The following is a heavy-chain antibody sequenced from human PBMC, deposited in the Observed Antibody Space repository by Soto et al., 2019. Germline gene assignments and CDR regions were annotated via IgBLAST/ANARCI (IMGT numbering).Heavy chain of an antibody. J-gene: IGHJ6*02. CDR1: GYNFAGYW. Sequence: GESLKISCKTSGYNFAGYWIGWVRQMPGKGLEWLGIIFPGDSDTKYSPSFQGQVIISADKSIRTAYLQWSSLKASDTAMYYCARHGYCSSTSCYIGMDVWGQGTTVNVS. D-gene: IGHD2-2*02. CDR2: IFPGDSDT. CDR3: ARHGYCSSTSCYIGMDV. V-gene: IGHV5-51*01.